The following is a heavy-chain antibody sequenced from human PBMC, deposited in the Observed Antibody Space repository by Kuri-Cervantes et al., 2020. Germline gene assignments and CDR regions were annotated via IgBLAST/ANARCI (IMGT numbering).Heavy chain of an antibody. CDR1: GVYFNYYY. D-gene: IGHD5-24*01. V-gene: IGHV4-39*01. Sequence: SQTLSLTCAVYGVYFNYYYWRWIRQPPGKGLVGIGSSYYSGSTYYNPSLTSRVTISVDTSKNQFPLKLSSVTAADTAVYYCARHGRDGYNYLWFDPWGQGTLVTVSS. CDR2: SYYSGST. J-gene: IGHJ5*02. CDR3: ARHGRDGYNYLWFDP.